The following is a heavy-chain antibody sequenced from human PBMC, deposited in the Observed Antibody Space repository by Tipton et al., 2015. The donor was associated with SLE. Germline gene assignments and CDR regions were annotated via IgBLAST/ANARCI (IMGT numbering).Heavy chain of an antibody. V-gene: IGHV3-30*04. J-gene: IGHJ4*02. CDR1: GFTFSSYA. Sequence: SLRLSCAASGFTFSSYAMHWVRQAPGKGLEWVAVISYDGSNKYYADSVKGRFTISRDNSKNTLYLQMNSLRAEDTAAYYCASLLTGDGRTDWGQGTLVTVSS. CDR3: ASLLTGDGRTD. D-gene: IGHD7-27*01. CDR2: ISYDGSNK.